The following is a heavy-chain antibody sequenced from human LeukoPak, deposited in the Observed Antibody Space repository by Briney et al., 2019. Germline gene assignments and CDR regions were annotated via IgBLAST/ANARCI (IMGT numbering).Heavy chain of an antibody. CDR2: IWYDGSNK. J-gene: IGHJ4*02. CDR1: GFTFSSYG. D-gene: IGHD3-22*01. Sequence: PGRSLRLSCAASGFTFSSYGMHWVRQAPGKGLEWVAVIWYDGSNKYYADSVKGRFTISRDNSKNTLYLQMNSLRAEDTAVYYCTTDWQGNYYDSSGYYPIFDYWGQGTLVTVSS. CDR3: TTDWQGNYYDSSGYYPIFDY. V-gene: IGHV3-33*01.